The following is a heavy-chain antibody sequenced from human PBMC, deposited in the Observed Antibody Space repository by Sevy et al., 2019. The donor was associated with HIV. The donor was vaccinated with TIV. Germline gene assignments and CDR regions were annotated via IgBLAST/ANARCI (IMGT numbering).Heavy chain of an antibody. CDR3: ARTYLRCSYSWKFVY. V-gene: IGHV1-18*01. Sequence: ASVNVSCKASGYTFTSYGISWVRQAPGQGLEWMGWISAYNGNTNYAQKLQVRATMTTDTSTSTAYMELRSLRSDDTAVYYCARTYLRCSYSWKFVYWGQGTLVSVSS. J-gene: IGHJ4*02. CDR1: GYTFTSYG. D-gene: IGHD5-18*01. CDR2: ISAYNGNT.